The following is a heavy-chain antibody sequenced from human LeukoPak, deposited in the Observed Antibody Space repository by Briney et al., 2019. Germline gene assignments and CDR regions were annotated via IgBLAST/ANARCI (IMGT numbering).Heavy chain of an antibody. CDR3: ARDRYCSSTSSYLFDY. D-gene: IGHD2-2*01. CDR2: IKQDGSEK. V-gene: IGHV3-7*01. J-gene: IGHJ4*02. Sequence: GGSLRLSCAASGFTFSSYWMSWVRQAPGKGLEWVANIKQDGSEKYYVDSVKGRFTISRDNAKNSLYLQMNSLRAEDTAVYYCARDRYCSSTSSYLFDYWGQGTLVTVSS. CDR1: GFTFSSYW.